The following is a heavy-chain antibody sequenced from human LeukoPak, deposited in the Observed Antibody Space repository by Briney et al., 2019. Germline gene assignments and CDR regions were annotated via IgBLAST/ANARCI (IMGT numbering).Heavy chain of an antibody. D-gene: IGHD3-10*01. J-gene: IGHJ4*02. Sequence: GGSLRLSCAASGLSFSSYNMYWVRQAPGQGLEWVSSITTTGGSIYYADSVRGRFTISRDNAKNSLFLQMNTLRIEDTAVYYCATSFGATRGYWGQGTLVTVSS. CDR1: GLSFSSYN. CDR3: ATSFGATRGY. V-gene: IGHV3-21*06. CDR2: ITTTGGSI.